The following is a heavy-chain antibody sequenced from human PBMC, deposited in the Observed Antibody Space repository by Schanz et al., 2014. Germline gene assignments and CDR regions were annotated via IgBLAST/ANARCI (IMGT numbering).Heavy chain of an antibody. CDR2: IGYDGSEK. CDR3: AYYDVLTGFDY. J-gene: IGHJ4*02. V-gene: IGHV3-33*01. D-gene: IGHD3-9*01. CDR1: GLNFDYYG. Sequence: QVQLVESGGGVVQPGRSLRLSCATSGLNFDYYGMNWVRQAPGKGLEWVANIGYDGSEKYYVDSVKGRFTISRDNSKDTLYLQMNNLRAEDTAVYYCAYYDVLTGFDYWGQGTQVTVSS.